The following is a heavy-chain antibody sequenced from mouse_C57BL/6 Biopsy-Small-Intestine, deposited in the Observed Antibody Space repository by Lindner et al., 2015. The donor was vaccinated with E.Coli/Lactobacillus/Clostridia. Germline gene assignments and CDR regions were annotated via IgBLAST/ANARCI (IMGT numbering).Heavy chain of an antibody. Sequence: VQLQESGAELARPGASVKMSCKASGYTFTSYTMHWVKQRPGQGLEWIGYSNPTSGYTKYNQKFKDKATLTADKSSSTAYMQLSSLTSEDSAVYYCARPNWDEAMDYWGQGTSVTVSP. J-gene: IGHJ4*01. D-gene: IGHD4-1*02. V-gene: IGHV1-4*01. CDR2: SNPTSGYT. CDR1: GYTFTSYT. CDR3: ARPNWDEAMDY.